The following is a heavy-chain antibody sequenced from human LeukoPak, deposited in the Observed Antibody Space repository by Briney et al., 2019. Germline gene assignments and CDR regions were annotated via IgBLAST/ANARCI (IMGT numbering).Heavy chain of an antibody. Sequence: GGSLRLSCAASGFTFSSYSMNWVRQAPGKGLEWVSSISSSSSYIYYADSVKGRFTISRDNAKNSLYLQMNSLRAEDTAVYYCARPLGGRGDYYYYYMDVWGKGTTVTVSS. CDR2: ISSSSSYI. CDR3: ARPLGGRGDYYYYYMDV. CDR1: GFTFSSYS. V-gene: IGHV3-21*01. J-gene: IGHJ6*03. D-gene: IGHD3-16*01.